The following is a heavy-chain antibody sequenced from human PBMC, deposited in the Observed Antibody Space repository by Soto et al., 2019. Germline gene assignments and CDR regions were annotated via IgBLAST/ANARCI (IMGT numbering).Heavy chain of an antibody. CDR1: GFTLSIYS. CDR2: ISGNGNSI. CDR3: ARGFDLQYGMDV. D-gene: IGHD3-10*01. J-gene: IGHJ6*02. Sequence: EVPLVESGGGLVQRGGSVRLSCAASGFTLSIYSMNWVRQAPREGLEWVSYISGNGNSIYYADSVEGRFTISRDNAKNSLYLQMNSLRDEDTAVYYCARGFDLQYGMDVWGQGTTVTVSS. V-gene: IGHV3-48*02.